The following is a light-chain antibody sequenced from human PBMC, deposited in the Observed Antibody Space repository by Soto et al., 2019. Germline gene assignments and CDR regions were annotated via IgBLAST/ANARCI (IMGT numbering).Light chain of an antibody. CDR2: SAS. CDR3: QRRSNWPPT. J-gene: IGKJ4*01. V-gene: IGKV3-11*01. Sequence: EIVLTQSPATLSLSPGERATLSCRASQSVGNDLVWYHQKRGQAPRLLIYSASNRATGIPARFSGSGSGTGFTLAISSLEREDFAAYYCQRRSNWPPTFGGGNKVEIK. CDR1: QSVGND.